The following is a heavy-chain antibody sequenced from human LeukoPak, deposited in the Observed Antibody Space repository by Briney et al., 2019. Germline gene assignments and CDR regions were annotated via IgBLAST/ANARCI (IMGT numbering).Heavy chain of an antibody. CDR2: IYYSEST. J-gene: IGHJ6*02. Sequence: PSETLFLTCSVSGGSISSSIYYWGWIRQPPGKGLDWSGRIYYSESTYYKPSLKSRVTISRDTSKNQFSLKLSSVTAADTAVYYCARRPRYYYGMDVWGQGTTVTVSS. CDR1: GGSISSSIYY. CDR3: ARRPRYYYGMDV. V-gene: IGHV4-39*01.